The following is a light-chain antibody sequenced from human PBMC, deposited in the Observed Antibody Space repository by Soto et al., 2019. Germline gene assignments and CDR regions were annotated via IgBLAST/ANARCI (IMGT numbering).Light chain of an antibody. Sequence: QSVLTQPPSASGTPGQRVTISCSGSSSNIGTYSVSWYQHFPGTAPRLLIYSDNQRPSGVPDRFSASKSGASASLAISGLQSEDEADYYCCSYTGANTWVFGGGTKLTVL. CDR3: CSYTGANTWV. V-gene: IGLV1-44*01. J-gene: IGLJ3*02. CDR2: SDN. CDR1: SSNIGTYS.